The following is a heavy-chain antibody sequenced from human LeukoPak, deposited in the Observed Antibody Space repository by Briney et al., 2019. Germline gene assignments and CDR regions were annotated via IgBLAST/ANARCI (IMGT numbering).Heavy chain of an antibody. CDR2: IVVGSGNT. J-gene: IGHJ3*01. CDR3: AAEAAYYYDSRDAFDV. V-gene: IGHV1-58*01. CDR1: GFTFTSSA. D-gene: IGHD3-22*01. Sequence: ASVKVSFKASGFTFTSSAVQWVRQARGQRLEWIGWIVVGSGNTNYAQKFQERVTITRDMSTSLVYMELSSLRSEDTAVYYCAAEAAYYYDSRDAFDVWGQGTMVTVSS.